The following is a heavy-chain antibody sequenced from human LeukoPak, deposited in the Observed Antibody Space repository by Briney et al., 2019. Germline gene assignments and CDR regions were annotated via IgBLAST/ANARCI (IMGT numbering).Heavy chain of an antibody. D-gene: IGHD1-26*01. J-gene: IGHJ6*03. CDR1: GFTFSSYG. CDR3: AKISGSGSYWRYYYYYMDV. CDR2: IRYDGSNK. V-gene: IGHV3-30*02. Sequence: GRSLRLSCAASGFTFSSYGMHWVRQAPGKGLEWVAFIRYDGSNKYYADSVKGRFTISRDNSKNTLYLQMNSLRAEDTAVYYCAKISGSGSYWRYYYYYMDVWGKGTTVTVSS.